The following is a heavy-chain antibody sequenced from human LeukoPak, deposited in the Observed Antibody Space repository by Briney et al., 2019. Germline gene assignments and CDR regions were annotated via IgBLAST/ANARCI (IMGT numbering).Heavy chain of an antibody. V-gene: IGHV4-61*02. J-gene: IGHJ4*02. Sequence: MTSQTLSLTCTVSGGSISSGSYYWSWIRQPAGKGLEWIGRIYTSGSTNYNPSLKSRVTISVDTSKNQFSLKLSSVTAADTAVYYCARAIIAVARVYYFDYWGQSTLVTVSS. D-gene: IGHD6-19*01. CDR1: GGSISSGSYY. CDR3: ARAIIAVARVYYFDY. CDR2: IYTSGST.